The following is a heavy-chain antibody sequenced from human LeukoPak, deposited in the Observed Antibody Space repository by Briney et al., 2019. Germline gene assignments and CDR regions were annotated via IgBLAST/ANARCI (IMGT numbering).Heavy chain of an antibody. D-gene: IGHD6-13*01. CDR3: ARNEGQQLSRGWFDP. CDR1: GGSISSSNW. Sequence: PSGTLSLTCAVSGGSISSSNWWSWVRQPPGKGLEWIGAVYYSGSIYYNPSLKSRVIISVDTSKNQFSLKLSSVTAADTAVYYCARNEGQQLSRGWFDPWGQGTLVTVSS. CDR2: VYYSGSI. J-gene: IGHJ5*02. V-gene: IGHV4-4*02.